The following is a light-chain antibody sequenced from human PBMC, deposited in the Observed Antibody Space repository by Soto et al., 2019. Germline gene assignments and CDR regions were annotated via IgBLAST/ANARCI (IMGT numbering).Light chain of an antibody. Sequence: QSALTQPASVSGSPGQSITISCTGTNSDVGGYNYVSWYQQHPGKAPELMIYEVSNRPSGVSNRFSGSKSDNTASLTISGRQAEDEADYYCSSYTSISTLYVFGTGTKLTVL. V-gene: IGLV2-14*01. CDR1: NSDVGGYNY. J-gene: IGLJ1*01. CDR3: SSYTSISTLYV. CDR2: EVS.